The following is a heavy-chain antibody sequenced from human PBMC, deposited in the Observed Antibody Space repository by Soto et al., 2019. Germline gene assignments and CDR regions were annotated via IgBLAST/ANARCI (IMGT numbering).Heavy chain of an antibody. CDR1: GYSFTSYW. D-gene: IGHD1-26*01. CDR3: ATRSGTPAWYYGMDV. Sequence: PGESLKISCKGSGYSFTSYWISWVRQMPGKGLEWMGRIDPSDSYTNYSPSFQGHVTISADKSISTAYLQWSSLKASDTAMYYCATRSGTPAWYYGMDVWGQGTTVTVS. V-gene: IGHV5-10-1*01. J-gene: IGHJ6*02. CDR2: IDPSDSYT.